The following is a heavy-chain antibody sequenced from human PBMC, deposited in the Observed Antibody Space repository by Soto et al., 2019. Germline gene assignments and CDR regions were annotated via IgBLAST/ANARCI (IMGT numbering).Heavy chain of an antibody. CDR3: AREGFSSSYFAY. Sequence: SVKVSCKASGGTFGSYSITWERQAPGQGLDWMGRIVPFFTTPKFAQKFQGRVTITADESSNTVYMELSGLTSEDTAMYYCAREGFSSSYFAYWGQGTPFTVSS. J-gene: IGHJ4*02. CDR1: GGTFGSYS. CDR2: IVPFFTTP. V-gene: IGHV1-69*13. D-gene: IGHD2-2*01.